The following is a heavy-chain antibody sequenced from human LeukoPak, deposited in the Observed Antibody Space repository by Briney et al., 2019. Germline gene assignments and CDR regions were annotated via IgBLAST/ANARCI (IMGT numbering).Heavy chain of an antibody. CDR1: GYIFTSYG. J-gene: IGHJ4*02. CDR3: ARDLTHRRNYDNSGYQIVPAF. V-gene: IGHV1-18*01. D-gene: IGHD3-22*01. CDR2: ISAYNDHT. Sequence: ASVKVSCKASGYIFTSYGISWVRQAPGQGLEWMGWISAYNDHTRYVQKLQDRVTMTTDTSTSTAYMDLRSLRSDDTAVYYYARDLTHRRNYDNSGYQIVPAFWGQGTLVTVSS.